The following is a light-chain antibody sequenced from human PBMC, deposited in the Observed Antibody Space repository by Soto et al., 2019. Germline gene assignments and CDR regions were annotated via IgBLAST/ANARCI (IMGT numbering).Light chain of an antibody. Sequence: EIVLTQSPATLSLSPGERATLSCRASQSVSSYLAWYQQKPGQAPRLLIYDASNRATGIPARFSGSGSGTDFTLTISSLEPEDFAVYYCQQRSNWLWTFGQGTKGEIK. CDR2: DAS. CDR1: QSVSSY. CDR3: QQRSNWLWT. J-gene: IGKJ1*01. V-gene: IGKV3-11*01.